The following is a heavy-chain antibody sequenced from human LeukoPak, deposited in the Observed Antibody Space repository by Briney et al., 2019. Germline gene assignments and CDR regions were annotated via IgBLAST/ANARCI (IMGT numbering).Heavy chain of an antibody. V-gene: IGHV4-30-4*08. CDR3: ARGFGAHNAFDI. CDR1: GGPISSSRNY. D-gene: IGHD3-3*01. Sequence: SETLSLTCSVSGGPISSSRNYWVWIRQPPGKGLKWIGYIYYSGSTSYNPSLKSRITISVDTSKNQFSLKLTSVTAADTAVYYCARGFGAHNAFDIWGQGTMVTVSS. J-gene: IGHJ3*02. CDR2: IYYSGST.